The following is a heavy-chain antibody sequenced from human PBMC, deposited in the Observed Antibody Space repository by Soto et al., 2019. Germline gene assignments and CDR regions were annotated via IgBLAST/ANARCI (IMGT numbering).Heavy chain of an antibody. Sequence: HLQPQVSGPGLVKPAESLSLTCTVSGGSISSSSCYWGWIRKPPGKGLEWIGSIYYSGSTYYSPSLKSRVTISVDTAKNQFSLKLSSVTAADTALYYCASAVGYCTNGVCYAYYYYGMDVWGQGTTVTVSS. CDR2: IYYSGST. D-gene: IGHD2-8*01. V-gene: IGHV4-39*01. J-gene: IGHJ6*02. CDR1: GGSISSSSCY. CDR3: ASAVGYCTNGVCYAYYYYGMDV.